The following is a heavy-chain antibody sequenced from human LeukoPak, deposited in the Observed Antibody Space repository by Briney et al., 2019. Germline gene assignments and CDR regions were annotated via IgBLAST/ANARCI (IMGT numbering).Heavy chain of an antibody. CDR3: AKGYYDYVWGSYYFDY. J-gene: IGHJ4*02. CDR2: ISGSGGST. V-gene: IGHV3-23*01. D-gene: IGHD3-16*01. CDR1: GFTFSSYA. Sequence: GGSLRLSCAASGFTFSSYAMSWVRQAPGKGLEWVSAISGSGGSTYYADSVKGRFTISRVNSRDTLYLQMNSLRAEDTAVYYCAKGYYDYVWGSYYFDYWGQGTLVTVSS.